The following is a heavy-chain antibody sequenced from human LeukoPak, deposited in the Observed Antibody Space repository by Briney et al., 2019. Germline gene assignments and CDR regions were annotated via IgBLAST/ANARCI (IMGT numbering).Heavy chain of an antibody. Sequence: SETLSLTCAVYGGSFSGYYWSWIRQPPGKGLEWIGEINHSGSTNYNPSLKSRVTISVDTSTNQFSLKLSSVTAADTAVYYCARGSLYCSSTSCPTRYYFDYWGQGTLVTVSS. CDR1: GGSFSGYY. CDR3: ARGSLYCSSTSCPTRYYFDY. D-gene: IGHD2-2*01. CDR2: INHSGST. J-gene: IGHJ4*02. V-gene: IGHV4-34*01.